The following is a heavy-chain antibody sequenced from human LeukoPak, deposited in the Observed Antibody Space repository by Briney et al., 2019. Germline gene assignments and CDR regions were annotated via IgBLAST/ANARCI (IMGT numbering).Heavy chain of an antibody. V-gene: IGHV4-31*03. CDR1: GDSISSGGYY. Sequence: SETLSLTCTVSGDSISSGGYYWSWIRQHAGKGLEWIGYIYYSGSTYYNPSLQSRITISVDTSKNQFSVKLSSVTAADTAVYYCARDSSGYSRFDPWGQGTLVTVSS. J-gene: IGHJ5*02. CDR2: IYYSGST. D-gene: IGHD3-22*01. CDR3: ARDSSGYSRFDP.